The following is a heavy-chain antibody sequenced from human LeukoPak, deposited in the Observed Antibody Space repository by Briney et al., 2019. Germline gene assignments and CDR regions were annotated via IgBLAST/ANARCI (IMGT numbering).Heavy chain of an antibody. J-gene: IGHJ4*02. CDR2: ISSSSIYI. CDR1: GFTFSSYS. V-gene: IGHV3-21*01. Sequence: GGSLTLSCAASGFTFSSYSMNWVRQAPGKGLEWVSSISSSSIYIYYADSVKGRFTISRDNTKNSLYLQVNSLRAEDTAVYYCARGTYGDYNFDSWGQGTLVTVSS. CDR3: ARGTYGDYNFDS. D-gene: IGHD4-17*01.